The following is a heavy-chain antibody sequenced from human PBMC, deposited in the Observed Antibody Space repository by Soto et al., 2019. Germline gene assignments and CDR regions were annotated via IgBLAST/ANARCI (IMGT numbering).Heavy chain of an antibody. D-gene: IGHD3-10*01. Sequence: QVQLVQSGAEVKKPGASVKVSCKASGYTFTSYGISWVRQAPGQGLEWMGWISAYNGNTNYAQKLQGRVTMTTDTSTSTDYMELRSLRSDETAVYYCARAISRSGRGYCGMDVWGQGTTVTVSS. CDR3: ARAISRSGRGYCGMDV. CDR2: ISAYNGNT. J-gene: IGHJ6*02. V-gene: IGHV1-18*01. CDR1: GYTFTSYG.